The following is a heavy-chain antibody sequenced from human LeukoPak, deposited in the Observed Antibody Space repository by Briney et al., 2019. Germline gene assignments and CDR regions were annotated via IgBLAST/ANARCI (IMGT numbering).Heavy chain of an antibody. CDR1: GGSFSGYY. D-gene: IGHD3-22*01. CDR3: ARGSGDSSGYYFDY. V-gene: IGHV4-34*01. CDR2: INHSGNT. Sequence: SETLSLTCAVYGGSFSGYYWSWIRQPPGKGLEWIGEINHSGNTNYNPSLKSRVTISVDTSKNQFSLKLSSVTAADTAVYYCARGSGDSSGYYFDYWGQGTLVTVSS. J-gene: IGHJ4*02.